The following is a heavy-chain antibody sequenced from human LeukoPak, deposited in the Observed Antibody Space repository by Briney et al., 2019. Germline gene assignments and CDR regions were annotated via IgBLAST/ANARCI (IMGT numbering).Heavy chain of an antibody. D-gene: IGHD2-2*01. J-gene: IGHJ4*02. V-gene: IGHV1-2*02. CDR2: INPKSGGT. CDR1: GYTFTGYY. Sequence: ASVKVSCKTSGYTFTGYYMHWVRQAPGQGPEWMGWINPKSGGTNYAQKFQGRVALTRDTSISTACMELSRLRSDDTAVYYCASGDGIVVVPAAMAAFFDYWGQGTLVTVSS. CDR3: ASGDGIVVVPAAMAAFFDY.